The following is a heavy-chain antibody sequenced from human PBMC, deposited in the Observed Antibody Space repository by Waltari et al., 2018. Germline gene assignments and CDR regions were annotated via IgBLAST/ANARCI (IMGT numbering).Heavy chain of an antibody. CDR2: IMNSTGNP. CDR3: TREVVPAATLVCTWFDP. CDR1: GYIFTSYA. D-gene: IGHD2-2*01. J-gene: IGHJ5*02. V-gene: IGHV7-4-1*02. Sequence: QVQRVQSGYGLKKPGASVKISCKASGYIFTSYAIHWVRQAHGQGLELTGWIMNSTGNPTYSLGVTGRFVFALYTAVSTAYSEINTRTADDTAVYYTTREVVPAATLVCTWFDPWGQGTLVTVSS.